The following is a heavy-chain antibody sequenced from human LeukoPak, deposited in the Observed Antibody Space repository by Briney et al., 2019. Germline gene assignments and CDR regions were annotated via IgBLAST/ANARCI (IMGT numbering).Heavy chain of an antibody. D-gene: IGHD1-1*01. J-gene: IGHJ6*03. V-gene: IGHV3-21*06. CDR2: ISSSSSYI. Sequence: GGSLRLSCAASGFTFSNYGRNWVRQAPGKGLEWVSSISSSSSYIYYTHSVKGRFTISRDDAKNSLYLQMNSLRAEDTAIYYCARVVTVAWSERRPGYYYMDVWGKGTTVTVSS. CDR1: GFTFSNYG. CDR3: ARVVTVAWSERRPGYYYMDV.